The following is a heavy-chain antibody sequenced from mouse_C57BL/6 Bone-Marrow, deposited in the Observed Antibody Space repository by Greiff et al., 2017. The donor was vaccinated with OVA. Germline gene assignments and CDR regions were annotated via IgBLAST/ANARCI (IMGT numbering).Heavy chain of an antibody. D-gene: IGHD3-3*01. V-gene: IGHV1-15*01. CDR2: IDPETGGT. CDR3: TRRTCHFDY. CDR1: GYTFTDYE. Sequence: VQLQQSGAELVRPGASVMLSCKASGYTFTDYEMHWVKQTPVHGLEWIGAIDPETGGTAYNQKFKGKAILTADKSSSTAYMELRSLTSEDSAVYYCTRRTCHFDYWGQGTTLTVSS. J-gene: IGHJ2*01.